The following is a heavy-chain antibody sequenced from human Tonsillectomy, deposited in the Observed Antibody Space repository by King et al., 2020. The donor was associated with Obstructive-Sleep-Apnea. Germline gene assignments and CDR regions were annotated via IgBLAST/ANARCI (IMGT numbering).Heavy chain of an antibody. CDR2: IVPRLALA. Sequence: QLVQSGTALKKPGSSVRVSCKASGVTFSSYAISWVRQAPGRGLEWVGGIVPRLALATYAQRCQGILTITADKSTSTAYMELSSLRSEDTAVYYCVRDRYDYYDSTGTFFDYWGQGTLVTVSS. D-gene: IGHD3-22*01. J-gene: IGHJ4*02. CDR3: VRDRYDYYDSTGTFFDY. V-gene: IGHV1-69*04. CDR1: GVTFSSYA.